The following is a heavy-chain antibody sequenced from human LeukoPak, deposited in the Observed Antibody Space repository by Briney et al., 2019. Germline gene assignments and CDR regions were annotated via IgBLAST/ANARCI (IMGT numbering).Heavy chain of an antibody. V-gene: IGHV1-69*13. D-gene: IGHD2-2*01. CDR1: GGTFSSYA. CDR3: ARVKDIVVVPAALDY. J-gene: IGHJ4*02. CDR2: IIPIFGTA. Sequence: SVKVSCKASGGTFSSYAISWVRQAPGQGLEWMGGIIPIFGTANYAQKFQGRVTITADESTSTAYMELRSLRSDDTAVYYCARVKDIVVVPAALDYWGQGTLVTVSS.